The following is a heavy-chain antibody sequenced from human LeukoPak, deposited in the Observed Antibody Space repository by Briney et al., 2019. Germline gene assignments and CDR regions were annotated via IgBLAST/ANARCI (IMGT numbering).Heavy chain of an antibody. D-gene: IGHD5-12*01. V-gene: IGHV3-74*01. CDR1: GXTFSSYW. J-gene: IGHJ4*02. CDR2: IDGDGSST. Sequence: GGSLRLSCAASGXTFSSYWMQWVRQAPGKGLVWVSRIDGDGSSTNYADSVKGRFTISRDNAKNTLYLQMNSLRAEDTAVYYCARGYSGYFYYWGQGTLVTVSS. CDR3: ARGYSGYFYY.